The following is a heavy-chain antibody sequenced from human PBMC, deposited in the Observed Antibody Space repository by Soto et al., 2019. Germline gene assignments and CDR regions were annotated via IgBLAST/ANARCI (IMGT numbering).Heavy chain of an antibody. V-gene: IGHV3-30*18. CDR1: GFVFSDFG. CDR3: AKSWREWSRSPDY. D-gene: IGHD3-3*01. J-gene: IGHJ4*02. CDR2: LSYYESNT. Sequence: QVQLVESGGGVVQPGRSLRLSCAASGFVFSDFGMHWVRQAPGKGLDWVAALSYYESNTYYAASMKGRFTISRDISKNTLYLQINRLRAEDTAVYYCAKSWREWSRSPDYWGQGTLVTVSS.